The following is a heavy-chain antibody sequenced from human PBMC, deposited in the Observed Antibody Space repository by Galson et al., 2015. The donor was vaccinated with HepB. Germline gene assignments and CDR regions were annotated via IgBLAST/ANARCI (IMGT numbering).Heavy chain of an antibody. CDR3: AREGIAARRGARFDP. Sequence: SVKVSCKASGGTFSSYAISWVRQAPGQGLEWMGGIIPIFGTANYAQKFQGRVTITADESTSTAYMELSSLRSEDTAVYYCAREGIAARRGARFDPWGQGTLVTVSS. V-gene: IGHV1-69*13. CDR1: GGTFSSYA. CDR2: IIPIFGTA. D-gene: IGHD6-6*01. J-gene: IGHJ5*02.